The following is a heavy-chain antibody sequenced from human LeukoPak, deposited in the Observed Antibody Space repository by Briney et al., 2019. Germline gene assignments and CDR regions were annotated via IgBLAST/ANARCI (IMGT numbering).Heavy chain of an antibody. CDR1: GGSFSGYY. J-gene: IGHJ3*02. D-gene: IGHD6-6*01. V-gene: IGHV4-34*01. CDR2: INHSGST. Sequence: SETLSLTCAVYGGSFSGYYWSWIRQPAGKGLEWIGKINHSGSTNYNPSLKSRVTISVDTSKNQFSLKLSSVTAADTAVYYCARGGSGEYPGAFDTWGQGTMVTVSS. CDR3: ARGGSGEYPGAFDT.